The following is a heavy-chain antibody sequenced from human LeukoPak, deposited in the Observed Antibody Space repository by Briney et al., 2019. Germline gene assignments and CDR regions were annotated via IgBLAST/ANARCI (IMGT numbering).Heavy chain of an antibody. J-gene: IGHJ3*02. CDR1: GYTFTSYG. V-gene: IGHV1-18*01. CDR2: ISAYNGNT. CDR3: ARDRSGIGDAFDI. Sequence: ASVKVSCTASGYTFTSYGISWVRQAPGQGLEWMGWISAYNGNTNYAQKLQGRVTMTTDTSTSTAYMELSRLGSDDTAVYYCARDRSGIGDAFDIWGQGTMVTVSS. D-gene: IGHD1-26*01.